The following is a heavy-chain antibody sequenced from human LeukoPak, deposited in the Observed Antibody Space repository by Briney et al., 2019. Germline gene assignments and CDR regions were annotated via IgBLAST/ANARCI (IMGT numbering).Heavy chain of an antibody. CDR1: GFTFSRYW. Sequence: QSGGSLRLSCAASGFTFSRYWMHWVRQAPGKGLVWVSRINPDGSTTSYADSVKGRFTISRDNAKNTLYLQMNSLRAEDTAVYYCARVMGPSVGYDYGDYDLRYWGQGTLVTVSS. CDR2: INPDGSTT. J-gene: IGHJ4*02. CDR3: ARVMGPSVGYDYGDYDLRY. D-gene: IGHD4-17*01. V-gene: IGHV3-74*01.